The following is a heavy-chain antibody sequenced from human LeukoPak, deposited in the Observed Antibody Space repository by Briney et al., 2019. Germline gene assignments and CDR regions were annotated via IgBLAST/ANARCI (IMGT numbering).Heavy chain of an antibody. V-gene: IGHV3-66*01. CDR2: IYSGDIT. Sequence: GGSLRLSCAASGFTVSSNYMSWVRQAPGKGLEWVSLIYSGDITYYADSVRGRFTISRDNSKNTLYLQMNSLRVEDTAVYYCARDRNFYASYYFDYWGQGTLVTVSS. CDR3: ARDRNFYASYYFDY. J-gene: IGHJ4*02. CDR1: GFTVSSNY. D-gene: IGHD2/OR15-2a*01.